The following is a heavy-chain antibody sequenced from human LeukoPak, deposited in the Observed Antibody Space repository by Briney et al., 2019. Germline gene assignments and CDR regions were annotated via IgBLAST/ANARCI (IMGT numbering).Heavy chain of an antibody. CDR2: MNPNSGNT. J-gene: IGHJ5*02. CDR3: AGGRSYYGSGSYYLDWFDP. V-gene: IGHV1-8*01. Sequence: ASVKVSCKASGYTFTSYDINWVRQATGQGLEWMGWMNPNSGNTGYAQKFQGRVTMTRNTSISTAYMELSSLRSEDTAVYYCAGGRSYYGSGSYYLDWFDPWGQGTLVTVSS. D-gene: IGHD3-10*01. CDR1: GYTFTSYD.